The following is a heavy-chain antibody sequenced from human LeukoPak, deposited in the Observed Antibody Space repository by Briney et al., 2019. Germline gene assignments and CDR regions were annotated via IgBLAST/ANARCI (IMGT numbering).Heavy chain of an antibody. CDR1: GYTFTGYY. J-gene: IGHJ4*02. Sequence: ASVKVSCKASGYTFTGYYMHWVRQAPGQGFEWTGWINPNSGGTNYAQKFQGRVTMTRDTSISSAYMELSRLRSDDTAVYYCAPLEYCSGGSCYNGNWGQGTLVTVSS. CDR3: APLEYCSGGSCYNGN. V-gene: IGHV1-2*02. D-gene: IGHD2-15*01. CDR2: INPNSGGT.